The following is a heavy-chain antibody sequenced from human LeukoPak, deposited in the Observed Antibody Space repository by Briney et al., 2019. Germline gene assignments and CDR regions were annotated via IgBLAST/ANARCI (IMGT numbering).Heavy chain of an antibody. V-gene: IGHV3-23*01. CDR3: ARADRYGTTWYGRVDY. Sequence: GGSLGLSCAASGFTFSIYSMNWVRQAPGKGLESVSDIRSTGGTTAYADSVKGRFTISRDNSRNTLYLQMNSLRAEDTAVYYCARADRYGTTWYGRVDYWGQGTLVTVSS. J-gene: IGHJ4*02. CDR2: IRSTGGTT. D-gene: IGHD6-13*01. CDR1: GFTFSIYS.